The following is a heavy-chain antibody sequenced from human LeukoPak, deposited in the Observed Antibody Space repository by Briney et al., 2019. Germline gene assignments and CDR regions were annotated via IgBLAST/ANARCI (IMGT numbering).Heavy chain of an antibody. CDR1: GFTFSSYY. CDR3: ARRGLVPAFDI. J-gene: IGHJ3*02. Sequence: GGSLRLSCAASGFTFSSYYMHWVRQAPGKGLVWLSRVNSDGNITTYADSVRGRFTISRYNAKNTLFLQMNSLRAEDTAVYYCARRGLVPAFDIWGQGTTVIVTS. V-gene: IGHV3-74*01. D-gene: IGHD3-10*02. CDR2: VNSDGNIT.